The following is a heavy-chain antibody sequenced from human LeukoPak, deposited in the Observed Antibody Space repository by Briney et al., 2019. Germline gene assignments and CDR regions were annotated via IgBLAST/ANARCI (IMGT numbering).Heavy chain of an antibody. Sequence: SQTLSLTCTGSGGSISSGSYYWSWIRQPAGKGLEWIGRIYTSGSTNYNPSLKSRVTISVDTSKNQFSLKLSSVTAADTAVYYCATHDKTSSGYYGYWGQGTLVTVSS. CDR3: ATHDKTSSGYYGY. J-gene: IGHJ4*02. CDR2: IYTSGST. D-gene: IGHD3-22*01. CDR1: GGSISSGSYY. V-gene: IGHV4-61*02.